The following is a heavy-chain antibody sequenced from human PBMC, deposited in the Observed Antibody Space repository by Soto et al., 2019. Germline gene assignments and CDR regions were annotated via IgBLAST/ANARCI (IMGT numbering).Heavy chain of an antibody. D-gene: IGHD5-12*01. CDR3: ARVAADIASWLDP. Sequence: PSETLSLTCTVSGGSISSYYWSWIRQPPGKGLEWTGYIYYSGGTNYNPSLKSRVTISVDTSKNQFSLKLSSVTAADTAVYYCARVAADIASWLDPWGQGTLVTVSS. CDR1: GGSISSYY. V-gene: IGHV4-59*08. CDR2: IYYSGGT. J-gene: IGHJ5*02.